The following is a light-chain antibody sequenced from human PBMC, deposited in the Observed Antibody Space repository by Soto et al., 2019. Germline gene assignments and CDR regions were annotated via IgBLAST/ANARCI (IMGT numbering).Light chain of an antibody. CDR2: DST. V-gene: IGKV3-11*01. J-gene: IGKJ5*01. Sequence: VLTQSPATLSLSPGERATLSCRASQSIHTSLAWYQQKPGQPPRLVVYDSTLRANGVPDRFGGSRSGTEFTLTINNLEPEDFAVYYCQQRNVWPQIPFGQGTRLEI. CDR3: QQRNVWPQIP. CDR1: QSIHTS.